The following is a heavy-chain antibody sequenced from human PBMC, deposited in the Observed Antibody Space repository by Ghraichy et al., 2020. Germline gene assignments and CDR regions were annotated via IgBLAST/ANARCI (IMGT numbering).Heavy chain of an antibody. CDR2: IAGSRNTI. Sequence: GGSLRLSCAASGFTFSAYEMNWVRQAPGKGLEWVSYIAGSRNTIYYADSVKGRFTISRDNAKNSLFLQMNSLRAEDTATYYCARGTFDYSREDHGGAFYYWGQGTLVPVSS. CDR1: GFTFSAYE. D-gene: IGHD6-13*01. V-gene: IGHV3-48*03. J-gene: IGHJ4*02. CDR3: ARGTFDYSREDHGGAFYY.